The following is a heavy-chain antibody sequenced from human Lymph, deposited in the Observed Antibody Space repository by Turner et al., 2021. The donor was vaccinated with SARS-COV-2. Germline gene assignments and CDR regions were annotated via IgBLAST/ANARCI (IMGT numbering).Heavy chain of an antibody. V-gene: IGHV1-69*04. CDR3: ARGRLDSYSGSYYRWFDP. CDR1: GGTFSSYA. D-gene: IGHD1-26*01. Sequence: QVQLVQSGAEVKKPGSSVKVSCKASGGTFSSYAINWVRQAPGQGLEWMGRIIPILGIANYAQKFQGRVTITADKSTSTAYMELSSLRSEDTAVYYCARGRLDSYSGSYYRWFDPWGQGTLVTVSS. CDR2: IIPILGIA. J-gene: IGHJ5*02.